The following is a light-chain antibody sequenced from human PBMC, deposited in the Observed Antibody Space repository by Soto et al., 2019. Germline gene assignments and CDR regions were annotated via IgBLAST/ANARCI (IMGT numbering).Light chain of an antibody. V-gene: IGKV3-11*01. Sequence: EIVLTQSPATLSLSPGERATLSCRASQSVSSFLVWHQQKPGQAPRLLISDASNRATGIPGRFSGSGSGTDFSLTISSMEPEDFAVYYCQQRSNWPWTFGQGNKVE. CDR3: QQRSNWPWT. CDR1: QSVSSF. CDR2: DAS. J-gene: IGKJ1*01.